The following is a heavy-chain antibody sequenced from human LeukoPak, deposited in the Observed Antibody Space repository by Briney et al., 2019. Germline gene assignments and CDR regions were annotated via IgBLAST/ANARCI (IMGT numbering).Heavy chain of an antibody. Sequence: ASVKVSCKASGYTFTSYDINWVRQATGQGLEWMGWMNPNSGNTGYAQKFRGRVTMTRNTSISTAYMELSSLRSEDTAVYYCARGRFMITFGGVIALGYWGQGTLVTVPS. CDR1: GYTFTSYD. D-gene: IGHD3-16*02. CDR3: ARGRFMITFGGVIALGY. J-gene: IGHJ4*02. CDR2: MNPNSGNT. V-gene: IGHV1-8*01.